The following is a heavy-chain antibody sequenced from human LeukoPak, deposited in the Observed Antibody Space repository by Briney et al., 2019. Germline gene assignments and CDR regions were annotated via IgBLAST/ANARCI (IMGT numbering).Heavy chain of an antibody. Sequence: SETLSLTCTVSGASIRNYHWSWIRQPPGKGLEWIAYFYDSGDSNYNPSLKSRLYTAVDTAKNQFSLRLSSVTAADTAVYFCARVRRIWYGKDHYYYMDVWGKGATVTVS. D-gene: IGHD3-3*02. CDR3: ARVRRIWYGKDHYYYMDV. CDR1: GASIRNYH. CDR2: FYDSGDS. J-gene: IGHJ6*03. V-gene: IGHV4-59*01.